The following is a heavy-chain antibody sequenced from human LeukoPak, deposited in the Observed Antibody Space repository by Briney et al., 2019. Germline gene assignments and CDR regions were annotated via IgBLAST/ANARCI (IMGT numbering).Heavy chain of an antibody. J-gene: IGHJ4*02. CDR1: GYTFTDYY. Sequence: ASVKVSCKASGYTFTDYYMHWVRQAPGRGFEWMGWINPNDGDTNYAQKFQGRVTMTRDTSISTAHMEVSRLRSDDTAVYYCARANFLYCSSSTCLFDYWGQGTLVTVSS. CDR3: ARANFLYCSSSTCLFDY. V-gene: IGHV1-2*02. CDR2: INPNDGDT. D-gene: IGHD2-2*01.